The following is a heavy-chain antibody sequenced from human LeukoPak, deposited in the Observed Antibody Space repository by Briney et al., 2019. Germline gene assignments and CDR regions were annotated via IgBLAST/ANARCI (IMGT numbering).Heavy chain of an antibody. CDR2: ISRNSGSI. CDR1: GFTFDDYA. D-gene: IGHD5-24*01. CDR3: ARGRFGRDGYNSYFDY. V-gene: IGHV3-9*01. J-gene: IGHJ4*02. Sequence: GRSLRLSCAASGFTFDDYAMHWVRQAPGKGLEWVSGISRNSGSIGYADSVKGRFTISRDNAKNSLYLQMNSLRAEDTAVYYCARGRFGRDGYNSYFDYWGQGTLVTVSS.